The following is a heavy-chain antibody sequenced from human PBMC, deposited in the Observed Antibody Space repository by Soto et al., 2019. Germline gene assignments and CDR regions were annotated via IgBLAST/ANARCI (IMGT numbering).Heavy chain of an antibody. J-gene: IGHJ6*02. CDR3: ASPYYYDSSGYYQYYYYYGMDV. D-gene: IGHD3-22*01. Sequence: GGSLRLSCAASGFTFSSYAMHWVRQAPGKGLEWVAVISYDGSNKYYADSVKGRFTISRDNSKNTLYLQMNSLRAEDTAVYYCASPYYYDSSGYYQYYYYYGMDVWGQGSTVSVSS. CDR2: ISYDGSNK. CDR1: GFTFSSYA. V-gene: IGHV3-30-3*01.